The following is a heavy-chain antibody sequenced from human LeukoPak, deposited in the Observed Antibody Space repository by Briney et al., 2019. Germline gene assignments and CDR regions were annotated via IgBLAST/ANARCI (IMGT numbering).Heavy chain of an antibody. D-gene: IGHD4-17*01. CDR1: GFTFDDYG. J-gene: IGHJ6*03. V-gene: IGHV3-21*01. Sequence: GGSLRLSCAASGFTFDDYGMSWVRQAPGKGLEWVSSISSSSSYIYYADSVKGRFTISRDNAKNSLYLQMNSLRAEDTAVYYCARDPKTVIPEYMDVWGKGTTVTISS. CDR3: ARDPKTVIPEYMDV. CDR2: ISSSSSYI.